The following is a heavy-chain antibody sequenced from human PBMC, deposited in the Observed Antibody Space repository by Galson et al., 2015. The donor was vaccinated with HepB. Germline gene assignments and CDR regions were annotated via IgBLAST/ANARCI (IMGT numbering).Heavy chain of an antibody. D-gene: IGHD2-2*01. J-gene: IGHJ4*02. CDR1: GFTFTSYG. CDR2: ISYDANNE. V-gene: IGHV3-30*18. CDR3: AKGLGPYCSSTTCYGGADY. Sequence: SLRLSCAASGFTFTSYGMHWVRQAPGKGLEWVAIISYDANNEYYADSVKGRSTISRDNSKNTLYLQMNSLRNEDTAVYYCAKGLGPYCSSTTCYGGADYWGQGTLVTVSS.